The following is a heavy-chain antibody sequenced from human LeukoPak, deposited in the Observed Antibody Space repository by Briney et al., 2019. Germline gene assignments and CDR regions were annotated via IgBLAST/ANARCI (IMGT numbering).Heavy chain of an antibody. CDR1: GGSISRSSYY. V-gene: IGHV4-39*01. CDR3: ARHPTLTSGGNFDY. CDR2: LYNTETT. D-gene: IGHD1-14*01. Sequence: PSETLSLTGSVSGGSISRSSYYWGWIRQPPGKGLEWNGSLYNTETTYYNPSLQSRGTISVDTSKNQLSLKLSSVTAADTAVYYCARHPTLTSGGNFDYWGQGTLVTVSS. J-gene: IGHJ4*02.